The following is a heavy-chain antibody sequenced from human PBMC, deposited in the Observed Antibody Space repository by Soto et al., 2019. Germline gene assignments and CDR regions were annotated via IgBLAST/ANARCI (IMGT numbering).Heavy chain of an antibody. CDR1: PSMLRMCL. Sequence: PWGCLVLPCAYSPSMLRMCLMVTVRQARRRGLEWVANINQDGSEKYYAASVKGRFVISRDNSKNLLSLQMNSLRAEDTPIHYCAGGVGGALVAGFDYWGRG. V-gene: IGHV3-7*01. D-gene: IGHD6-19*01. CDR3: AGGVGGALVAGFDY. J-gene: IGHJ4*02. CDR2: INQDGSEK.